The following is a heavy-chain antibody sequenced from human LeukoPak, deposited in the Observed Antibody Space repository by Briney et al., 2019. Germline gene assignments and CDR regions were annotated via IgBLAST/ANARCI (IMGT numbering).Heavy chain of an antibody. CDR3: AKEAVDYDILTGYYTTGYFDY. Sequence: GGSLRLPCAASGFALSSYAMSWVRQAPGKGLEWVSGISGSGGNTYYADSVKGRFTISRDNSKNTLYLQMSSLRAEDTAVYYCAKEAVDYDILTGYYTTGYFDYWGQGTLVTVSS. D-gene: IGHD3-9*01. CDR1: GFALSSYA. V-gene: IGHV3-23*01. J-gene: IGHJ4*02. CDR2: ISGSGGNT.